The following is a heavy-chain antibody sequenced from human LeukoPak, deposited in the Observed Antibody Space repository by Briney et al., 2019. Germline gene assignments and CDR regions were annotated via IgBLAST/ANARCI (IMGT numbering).Heavy chain of an antibody. Sequence: VASVKVSCKASGYTFTSYDINWVRQATGQGLEWMGWMNPNSGNTGYAQKFQGRVTMTRDTSTSTAYMELSSLRSEDSAVYYCAREPLRTEHIDYWGQGTLVTVSS. J-gene: IGHJ4*02. V-gene: IGHV1-8*01. CDR2: MNPNSGNT. D-gene: IGHD1-14*01. CDR3: AREPLRTEHIDY. CDR1: GYTFTSYD.